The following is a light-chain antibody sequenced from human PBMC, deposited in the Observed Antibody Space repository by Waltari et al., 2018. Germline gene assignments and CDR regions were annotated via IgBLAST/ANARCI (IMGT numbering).Light chain of an antibody. Sequence: QSVLTQPPSVSAAPGQRVTISCSRGSSNIGNNYVSWYRQFPGTAPKLLIYETTERPSGIPGRFAGSKSGTSATLDITGLQAGDEADYCCGTWDSSLSGAVFGGGTHLTVL. CDR1: SSNIGNNY. CDR3: GTWDSSLSGAV. V-gene: IGLV1-51*02. J-gene: IGLJ7*01. CDR2: ETT.